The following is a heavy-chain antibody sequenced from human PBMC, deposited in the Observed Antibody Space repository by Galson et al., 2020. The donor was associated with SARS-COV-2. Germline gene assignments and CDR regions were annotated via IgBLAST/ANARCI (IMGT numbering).Heavy chain of an antibody. V-gene: IGHV4-39*01. CDR2: IYYLGST. D-gene: IGHD4-17*01. CDR1: GGSISTSSYY. Sequence: SETLSLTCTVSGGSISTSSYYWGWIRPPPGKGLEWIGSIYYLGSTSYNPSLSSRLTISVDTSKIQFSLNLSSVTAADTAVYYCARRCETVSFVYWGQGTLVTVSS. J-gene: IGHJ4*02. CDR3: ARRCETVSFVY.